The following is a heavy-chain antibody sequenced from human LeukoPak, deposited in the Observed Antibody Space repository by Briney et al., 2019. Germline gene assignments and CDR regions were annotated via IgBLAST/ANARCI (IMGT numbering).Heavy chain of an antibody. V-gene: IGHV1-18*01. CDR3: ARDRGRIFSGGEFDF. CDR2: ISPYNGNT. J-gene: IGHJ4*02. Sequence: VASVKVSCKASGYTFIRSGISWVRQAPRQGLEWVGWISPYNGNTKYAQKFQGRVTMTTDTSTSTAYMELRSLRSDDTAVYYCARDRGRIFSGGEFDFWGQGTLVTVSS. D-gene: IGHD2-15*01. CDR1: GYTFIRSG.